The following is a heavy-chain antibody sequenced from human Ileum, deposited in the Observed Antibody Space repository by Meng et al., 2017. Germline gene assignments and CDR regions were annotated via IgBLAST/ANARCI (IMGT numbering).Heavy chain of an antibody. D-gene: IGHD3-22*01. J-gene: IGHJ5*02. CDR3: TTKKYYCDTSPHGWFGP. CDR2: ISQDGRKT. Sequence: GESLKISCAVSGSTFSTDWMSWVRQAPGKGLEWVATISQDGRKTDDVDSVKGRFTISRDNAKSSLSLQMNSLRAEDTAVYYCTTKKYYCDTSPHGWFGPWGQGTLVTVSS. V-gene: IGHV3-7*01. CDR1: GSTFSTDW.